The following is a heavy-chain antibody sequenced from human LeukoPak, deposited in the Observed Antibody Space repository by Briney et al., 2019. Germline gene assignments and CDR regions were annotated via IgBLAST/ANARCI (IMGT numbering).Heavy chain of an antibody. J-gene: IGHJ3*01. CDR1: RFTFRNYA. CDR2: ITGSAHDT. D-gene: IGHD6-13*01. V-gene: IGHV3-23*01. CDR3: AVAANRNDGFDV. Sequence: PGGSLRLSCAASRFTFRNYAMNWVRQAPGKGLEWLSSITGSAHDTYYAGSVKGRFTISRDNSKNTVYLQMNNLRADDTAVYYCAVAANRNDGFDVWGQGTRLTVSS.